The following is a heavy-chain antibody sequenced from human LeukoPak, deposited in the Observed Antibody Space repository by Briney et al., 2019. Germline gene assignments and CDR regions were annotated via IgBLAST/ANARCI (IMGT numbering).Heavy chain of an antibody. CDR1: GFTFSSYA. J-gene: IGHJ4*02. V-gene: IGHV4-59*01. CDR3: TTTARVPTD. D-gene: IGHD1-14*01. CDR2: IYYSGDV. Sequence: GSLRLSCAASGFTFSSYAMSWIRQPPGKGLEYIGYIYYSGDVNYNPSLQSRVTISLDTSKNQFSLRLTSVTAADTAIYYCTTTARVPTDWGQGTLVTVSS.